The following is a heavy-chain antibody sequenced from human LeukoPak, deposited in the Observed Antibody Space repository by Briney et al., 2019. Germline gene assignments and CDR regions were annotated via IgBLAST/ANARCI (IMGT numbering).Heavy chain of an antibody. CDR2: VCYSGTT. CDR3: ARQAPRGSSWYHFDY. J-gene: IGHJ4*02. CDR1: GGSMSSYY. V-gene: IGHV4-59*08. D-gene: IGHD6-13*01. Sequence: ASETLSLTCTVSGGSMSSYYWNWIRQPPGKGLEWIGYVCYSGTTKYNPSLKSRVTISVDTSKNQYSLKLSSVTAADTAVYYCARQAPRGSSWYHFDYWGQGTLVTVSS.